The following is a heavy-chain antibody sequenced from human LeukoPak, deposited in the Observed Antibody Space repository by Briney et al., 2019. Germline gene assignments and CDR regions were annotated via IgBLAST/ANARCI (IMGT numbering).Heavy chain of an antibody. V-gene: IGHV3-53*04. D-gene: IGHD2-21*02. Sequence: GGSLRLSCAASGFTVSSNYMSWVRQAPVKGLEWVSVIYSGGSTYYADSVKGRFTISRHNSKNTLYLQMNSLRAEDTAVYYCASLYCGGDCYYDYWGQGTLVTVSS. CDR2: IYSGGST. J-gene: IGHJ4*02. CDR3: ASLYCGGDCYYDY. CDR1: GFTVSSNY.